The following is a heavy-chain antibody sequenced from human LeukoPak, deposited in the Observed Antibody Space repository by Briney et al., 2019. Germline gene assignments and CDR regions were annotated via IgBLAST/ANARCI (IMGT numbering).Heavy chain of an antibody. CDR3: ARAVTTGLVDYFDY. D-gene: IGHD4-17*01. Sequence: SETLSLTCAVYGGSFSSYYWGWIRQPPGKGLEWIGSIYYSGSTYYNPSLKSRVTISVDTSKNQFSLKLSSVTAADTAVYYCARAVTTGLVDYFDYWGQGTLVTVSS. J-gene: IGHJ4*02. CDR1: GGSFSSYY. CDR2: IYYSGST. V-gene: IGHV4-34*01.